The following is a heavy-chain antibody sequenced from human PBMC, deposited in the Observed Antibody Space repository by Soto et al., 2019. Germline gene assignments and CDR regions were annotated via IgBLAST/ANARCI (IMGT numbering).Heavy chain of an antibody. CDR3: WRVRQRTFDY. V-gene: IGHV4-39*01. CDR1: GGSISSSSYY. CDR2: IYYSGST. Sequence: QLQLQESGPGLVKPSETLSLTCTVSGGSISSSSYYWGWIRQPPGKGLEWIGSIYYSGSTYYNPSLKSRVTIPVDTSKTQFPLKLSFVTAADAAVYYCWRVRQRTFDYWGRGPLVTPSS. J-gene: IGHJ4*02. D-gene: IGHD1-1*01.